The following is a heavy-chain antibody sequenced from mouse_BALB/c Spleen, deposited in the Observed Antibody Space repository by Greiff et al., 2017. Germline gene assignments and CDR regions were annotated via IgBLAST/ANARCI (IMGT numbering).Heavy chain of an antibody. V-gene: IGHV5-4*02. CDR1: GFTFSDYY. CDR3: ARATTATSFAY. J-gene: IGHJ3*01. CDR2: ISDGGSYT. Sequence: EVHLVESGGGLVKPGGSLKLSCAASGFTFSDYYMYWVRQTPEKRLEWVATISDGGSYTYYPDSVKGRFTISRDNAKNNLYLQMSSLKSEDTAMYYCARATTATSFAYWGQGTLVTVSA. D-gene: IGHD1-2*01.